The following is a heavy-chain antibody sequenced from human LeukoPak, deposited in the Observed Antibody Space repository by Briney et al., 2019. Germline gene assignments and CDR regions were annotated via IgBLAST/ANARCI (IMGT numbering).Heavy chain of an antibody. J-gene: IGHJ4*02. D-gene: IGHD2-8*01. Sequence: SETLSLTCSVSGASINDYYWTWIRQPPGKGLEWIGYVYHTGTSGYHPSLKSRVAMSLDTSKNHVSLKLRSVTAADTAVYFCTRVVNGGHFDYWGQGTLVTVSS. CDR2: VYHTGTS. V-gene: IGHV4-59*01. CDR1: GASINDYY. CDR3: TRVVNGGHFDY.